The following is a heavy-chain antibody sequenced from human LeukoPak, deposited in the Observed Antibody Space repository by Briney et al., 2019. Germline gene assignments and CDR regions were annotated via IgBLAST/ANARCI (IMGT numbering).Heavy chain of an antibody. CDR1: GGSFSGYY. D-gene: IGHD3-22*01. CDR3: ARGRTYYYDSSGYYRPRYFDL. Sequence: SETLSLTCAVYGGSFSGYYWSWIRQPPGKGLEWIGEINHSGSTNYNPSLKSRVTISVDTSKNQSSLKLSSVTAADTAVYYCARGRTYYYDSSGYYRPRYFDLWGRGTLVTVSS. J-gene: IGHJ2*01. CDR2: INHSGST. V-gene: IGHV4-34*01.